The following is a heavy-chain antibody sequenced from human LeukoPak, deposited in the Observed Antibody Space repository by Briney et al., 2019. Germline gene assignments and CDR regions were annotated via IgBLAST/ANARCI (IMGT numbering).Heavy chain of an antibody. CDR1: GGSISSGSYY. J-gene: IGHJ6*02. D-gene: IGHD2-2*01. CDR2: IYTSGST. CDR3: ARDCSSLITSQYGMDV. Sequence: PSEPLSLTCTVSGGSISSGSYYWSWIRQPAGKGLEWIGRIYTSGSTNYNPSLTIRVTISVDTSKNQFSLKLSSVTAADTAVYYCARDCSSLITSQYGMDVWGQGTTVTVSS. V-gene: IGHV4-61*02.